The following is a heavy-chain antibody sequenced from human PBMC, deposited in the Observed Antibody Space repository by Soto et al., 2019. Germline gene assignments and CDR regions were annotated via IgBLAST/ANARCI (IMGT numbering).Heavy chain of an antibody. CDR3: AKDYSNYGGYYYYYMDV. CDR1: GFTFNSYG. CDR2: ISFDGSNN. Sequence: GGSLRLSCAASGFTFNSYGMHWVRQAPGKGLEWVAVISFDGSNNYYADSVKGRFTISRDNSKNTLYLQRNSLRAEDTAVYYCAKDYSNYGGYYYYYMDVWGKGTTVTVSS. D-gene: IGHD4-4*01. V-gene: IGHV3-30*18. J-gene: IGHJ6*03.